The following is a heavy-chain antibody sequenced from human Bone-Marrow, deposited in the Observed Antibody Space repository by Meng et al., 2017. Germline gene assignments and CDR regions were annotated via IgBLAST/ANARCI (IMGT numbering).Heavy chain of an antibody. J-gene: IGHJ3*02. CDR2: ISSSGSTI. CDR3: ARAGGYRPGVSAFDI. CDR1: GFTFSSSE. D-gene: IGHD1-1*01. V-gene: IGHV3-48*03. Sequence: LSLTCAASGFTFSSSEMNWVRQAPGKGLEWVSYISSSGSTIYYADSVKGRFTISRDNAKNSLYLQMNSLRAEDTAVYYCARAGGYRPGVSAFDIWGQGTMVTVSS.